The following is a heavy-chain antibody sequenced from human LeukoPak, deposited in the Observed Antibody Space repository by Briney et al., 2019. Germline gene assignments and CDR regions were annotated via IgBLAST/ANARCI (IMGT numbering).Heavy chain of an antibody. CDR2: INAGNGNT. Sequence: ASVKVSCKASGYTFTSYAMHWVRQAPGQRLEWMGWINAGNGNTKYSQKFQGRVTITRDTSASTAYMELSSLRSEDTAVYYCAREGYCSGGSCYSPDAFDIWGQGTMVTVSS. V-gene: IGHV1-3*01. J-gene: IGHJ3*02. CDR1: GYTFTSYA. D-gene: IGHD2-15*01. CDR3: AREGYCSGGSCYSPDAFDI.